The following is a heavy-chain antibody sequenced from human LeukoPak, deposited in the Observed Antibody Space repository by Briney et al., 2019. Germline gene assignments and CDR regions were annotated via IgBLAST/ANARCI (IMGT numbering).Heavy chain of an antibody. D-gene: IGHD3-22*01. CDR3: ARYDYYDSGGYPY. CDR1: GYTFTSYG. Sequence: ASVKVSCKASGYTFTSYGISWVRQAPGQGLEWMGWISAYNGNTHYAQKLQGRATMTTDTSTSTVYMELRSLRSDDTAVYYCARYDYYDSGGYPYWGQGTLVTVSS. CDR2: ISAYNGNT. J-gene: IGHJ4*02. V-gene: IGHV1-18*01.